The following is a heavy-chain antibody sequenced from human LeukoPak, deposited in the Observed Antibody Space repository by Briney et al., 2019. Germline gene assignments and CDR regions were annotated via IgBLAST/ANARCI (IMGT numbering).Heavy chain of an antibody. V-gene: IGHV1-8*01. CDR1: GYTSTSYD. Sequence: ASVKVSCKASGYTSTSYDINWVRQATGQGLEWMGWMNPNSGNTGYAQKFQGRVTMTRNTSISTAYMERSILRSGDTAVYYCAGAPMITMVRGARRGWFDPWGQGTLVTVSS. D-gene: IGHD3-10*01. CDR3: AGAPMITMVRGARRGWFDP. J-gene: IGHJ5*02. CDR2: MNPNSGNT.